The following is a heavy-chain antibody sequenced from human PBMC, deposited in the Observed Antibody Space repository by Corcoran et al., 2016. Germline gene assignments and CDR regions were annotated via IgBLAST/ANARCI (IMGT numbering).Heavy chain of an antibody. CDR2: IGTAGDT. V-gene: IGHV3-13*01. D-gene: IGHD3-3*01. Sequence: EVQLVESGGGLVQPGGSLRLSCAASGFTFSSYDMHWVRQATGKGLEWVSAIGTAGDTYYPGSVKGRFTISRENAKNSLYLQMNSLRAEDTAVYYCARSGYDFWSGYVGVGYYYGMDVWGQGTTVTVSS. CDR3: ARSGYDFWSGYVGVGYYYGMDV. J-gene: IGHJ6*02. CDR1: GFTFSSYD.